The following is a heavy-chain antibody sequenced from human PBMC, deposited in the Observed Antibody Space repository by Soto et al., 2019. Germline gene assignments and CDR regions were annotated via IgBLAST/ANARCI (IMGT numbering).Heavy chain of an antibody. Sequence: EVQLLESGGGLVQPGGSLRLSCAASGFTFSNFAMSWVRQAPGKGLEWVSTISGSGDTTYYADSVKGRFTISRDNSKNTLSLQVNSLRAEDTAIYYCAKGSNYYGSGSYLDSCGQGILVTVSS. CDR1: GFTFSNFA. CDR3: AKGSNYYGSGSYLDS. D-gene: IGHD3-10*01. J-gene: IGHJ5*01. V-gene: IGHV3-23*01. CDR2: ISGSGDTT.